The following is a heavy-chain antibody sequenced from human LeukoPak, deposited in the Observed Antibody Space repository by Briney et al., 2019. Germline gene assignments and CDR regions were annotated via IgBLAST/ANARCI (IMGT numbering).Heavy chain of an antibody. J-gene: IGHJ4*02. Sequence: PSETLSLTCTVSGYSISSGYYWGWIRQPPGKGLEWIGSIYHSGSTNYNPSLKSRVTISVDTSKNQFSLKLSSVTAADTAVYYCARDRYGDYDFDYWGQGTLVTVSS. CDR3: ARDRYGDYDFDY. D-gene: IGHD4-17*01. CDR1: GYSISSGYY. V-gene: IGHV4-38-2*02. CDR2: IYHSGST.